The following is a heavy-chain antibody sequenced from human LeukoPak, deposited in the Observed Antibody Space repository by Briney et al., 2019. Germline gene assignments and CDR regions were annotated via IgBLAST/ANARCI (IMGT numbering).Heavy chain of an antibody. CDR2: INHSGST. D-gene: IGHD3-3*01. J-gene: IGHJ5*02. V-gene: IGHV4-34*01. Sequence: SETLSLTCAVYGGSFSGYYWSWIRQPPGKGLEWIGEINHSGSTNYNPSLKSRVTISVDTSKNQFSLKLSSVTAADTAVYYCARDVSNYDFWSGYFPYNWFDPWGQGTLVTVSS. CDR1: GGSFSGYY. CDR3: ARDVSNYDFWSGYFPYNWFDP.